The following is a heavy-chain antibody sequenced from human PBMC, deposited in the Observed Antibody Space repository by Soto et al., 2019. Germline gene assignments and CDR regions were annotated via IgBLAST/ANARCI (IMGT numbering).Heavy chain of an antibody. CDR3: ARGGCSGGSCYSNNYCGMDV. V-gene: IGHV1-2*04. Sequence: ASVKVSCKASGYTFTGYYMHWVRQAPGQGLEWMGWINPNSGGTNYAQKFQGWVTMTRDTSISTAYMELSRLRSDDTAVYYCARGGCSGGSCYSNNYCGMDVWGQGTTVTVSS. D-gene: IGHD2-15*01. CDR1: GYTFTGYY. CDR2: INPNSGGT. J-gene: IGHJ6*02.